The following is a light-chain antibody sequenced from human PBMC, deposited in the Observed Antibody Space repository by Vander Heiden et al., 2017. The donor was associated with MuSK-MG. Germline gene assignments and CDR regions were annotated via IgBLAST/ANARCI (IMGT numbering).Light chain of an antibody. CDR1: QSVSSSY. CDR3: QQYGSSPRT. CDR2: GAS. Sequence: EIVLTPSPGTLSLSPVERATLSCRASQSVSSSYLAWYQQKPGQAPRLLIYGASSRATGIPDRFSGSGSGTDVTLTISRLEPEDFGVYYCQQYGSSPRTFGQGTKVEIK. J-gene: IGKJ1*01. V-gene: IGKV3-20*01.